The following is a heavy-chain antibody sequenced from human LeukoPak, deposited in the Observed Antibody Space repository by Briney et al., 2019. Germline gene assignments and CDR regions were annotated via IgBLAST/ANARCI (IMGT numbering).Heavy chain of an antibody. D-gene: IGHD2-2*01. Sequence: SGGSLRLSCAASGFTFSSYGMHWVRQAPGKGLEWVAFIRYDGSNKYYADSVKGRFTISRDNSKNTLYLQMNSLRAEDTAVYYCAKDGLSPCYYYYMDVWGKGTTVTVSS. J-gene: IGHJ6*03. V-gene: IGHV3-30*02. CDR1: GFTFSSYG. CDR3: AKDGLSPCYYYYMDV. CDR2: IRYDGSNK.